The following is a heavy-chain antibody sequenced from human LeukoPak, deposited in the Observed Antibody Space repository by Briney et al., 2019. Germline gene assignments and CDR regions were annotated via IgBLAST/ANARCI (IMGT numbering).Heavy chain of an antibody. J-gene: IGHJ4*02. CDR1: GFTFSSYA. Sequence: PGGSLRLSCAASGFTFSSYAMHWVRQAPGKGLEWVAVISYDGSNKYYADSVKGRFTISRDNSKNTLYLQMNSLRAEDTAVYYCARGAWLRSADGRFDYWGQGTLVTVSS. D-gene: IGHD5-12*01. V-gene: IGHV3-30-3*01. CDR3: ARGAWLRSADGRFDY. CDR2: ISYDGSNK.